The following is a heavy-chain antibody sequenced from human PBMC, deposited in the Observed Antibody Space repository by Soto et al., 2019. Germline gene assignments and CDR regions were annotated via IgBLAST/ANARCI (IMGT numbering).Heavy chain of an antibody. J-gene: IGHJ6*02. CDR3: THWGGATVLRGLAV. V-gene: IGHV3-23*01. CDR1: GFTFGTYT. Sequence: QVLESGGNSVQPGGSLRLSCAASGFTFGTYTMSWVRLAPGKGLEWVSAISATGDSTYYADSVKGRFTISRDNSKNTLYVQMDSLRVEDTALYCVTHWGGATVLRGLAVWGHWTTVTVSS. CDR2: ISATGDST. D-gene: IGHD3-10*01.